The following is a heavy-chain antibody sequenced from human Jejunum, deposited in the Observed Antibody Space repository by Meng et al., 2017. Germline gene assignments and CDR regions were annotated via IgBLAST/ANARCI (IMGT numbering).Heavy chain of an antibody. V-gene: IGHV3-48*03. CDR3: AGGGWQWLVPTSV. D-gene: IGHD6-19*01. CDR1: EFTFNTYE. J-gene: IGHJ4*02. CDR2: ISGSGSTM. Sequence: GESLKISCTVSEFTFNTYEMNWVRQAPGKGLEWVSYISGSGSTMYYADSVKGRFTISRDNAKNSLYLQMNSLRVEDTAVYYCAGGGWQWLVPTSVWGQGTLVTVSS.